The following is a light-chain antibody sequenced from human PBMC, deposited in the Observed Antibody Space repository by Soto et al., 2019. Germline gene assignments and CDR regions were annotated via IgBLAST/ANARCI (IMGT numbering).Light chain of an antibody. Sequence: EIVMTQSPATLSVSPGERATLSCRASQSVSSNLAWYQQKPGQAPRLLIYGASTRATGIPARFSGSGSGTEFTLTISSLQSEDFAVYYCQQYNNWSLFMYTFGQGTKLEIK. V-gene: IGKV3-15*01. J-gene: IGKJ2*01. CDR2: GAS. CDR3: QQYNNWSLFMYT. CDR1: QSVSSN.